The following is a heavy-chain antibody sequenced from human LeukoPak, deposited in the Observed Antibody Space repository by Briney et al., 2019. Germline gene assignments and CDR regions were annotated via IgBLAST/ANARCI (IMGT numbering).Heavy chain of an antibody. CDR1: GFFFSNYW. Sequence: GGSLRLSCAASGFFFSNYWVSWVRHAQGKGLERVANINLDGNGSFYVDSVKGRFTISRDNNKKSVYLQMNSLRAEDTAVYYCARDTDDFQGLDIWGQGTRVTVSS. CDR3: ARDTDDFQGLDI. D-gene: IGHD3-3*01. V-gene: IGHV3-7*01. CDR2: INLDGNGS. J-gene: IGHJ3*02.